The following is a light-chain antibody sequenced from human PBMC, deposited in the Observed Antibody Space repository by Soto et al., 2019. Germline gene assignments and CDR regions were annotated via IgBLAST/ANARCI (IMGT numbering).Light chain of an antibody. CDR2: GAS. Sequence: EILLTQSPGTLSLSPGERATLSCRASQSVSSSYLAWYQQKPGQAPRLLIYGASSRDTGIPVRFSGSGSGTEFTLPLSRLQSEDFEVYYCQQYNNWPLTFGQGTRLEIK. J-gene: IGKJ5*01. CDR1: QSVSSSY. CDR3: QQYNNWPLT. V-gene: IGKV3-20*01.